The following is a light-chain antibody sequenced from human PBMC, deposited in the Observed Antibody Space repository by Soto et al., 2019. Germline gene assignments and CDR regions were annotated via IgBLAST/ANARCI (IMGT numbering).Light chain of an antibody. V-gene: IGKV3-11*01. Sequence: EVVLTQSPATLSLSPGERATLSCRASQSVSNSLAWYQQRPGQAPRLLIYEASKRATGIPASFSGSGSGTDFTLTISSLESEDFAVYYCQQRSTWPWTFGRGTNLEI. J-gene: IGKJ2*02. CDR1: QSVSNS. CDR3: QQRSTWPWT. CDR2: EAS.